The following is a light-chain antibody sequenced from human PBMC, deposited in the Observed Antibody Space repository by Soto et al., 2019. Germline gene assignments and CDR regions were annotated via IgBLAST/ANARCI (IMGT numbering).Light chain of an antibody. Sequence: IVLSQSPGTLSLSTGERATLSCRANQSVSSSYLAWYQQKPGQAPRLLIYGASSRATGIPDRFSGSGSGTDFTLTISRLEPEDFAVYYCQHYGSSPRTFGQGSKVAIK. V-gene: IGKV3-20*01. CDR1: QSVSSSY. CDR2: GAS. CDR3: QHYGSSPRT. J-gene: IGKJ1*01.